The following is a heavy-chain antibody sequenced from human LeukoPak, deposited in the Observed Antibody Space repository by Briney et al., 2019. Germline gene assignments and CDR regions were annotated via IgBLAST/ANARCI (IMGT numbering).Heavy chain of an antibody. J-gene: IGHJ4*02. D-gene: IGHD2-15*01. CDR1: EGTFSSYA. Sequence: ASVKVSCKASEGTFSSYAISWVRQAPGQGLEWMGRIIPIFGIANYAQKFQGRVTITADKSTSTAYMELSSLRSEDTAVYYYAAASGPSDYWGQGTLVTVSS. CDR3: AAASGPSDY. V-gene: IGHV1-69*04. CDR2: IIPIFGIA.